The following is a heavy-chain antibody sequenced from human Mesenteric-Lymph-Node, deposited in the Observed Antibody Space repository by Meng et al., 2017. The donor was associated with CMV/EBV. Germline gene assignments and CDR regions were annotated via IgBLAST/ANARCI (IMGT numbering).Heavy chain of an antibody. CDR3: ARDERGRYDFWSGPVDY. Sequence: LTFSSYAMHWVSQAPGKGLEWVAVISYDGSNKYYADSVKGRFTISRDNSKNTLYLQMNSLRAEDTAVYYCARDERGRYDFWSGPVDYWGQGTLVTVSS. CDR1: LTFSSYA. J-gene: IGHJ4*02. CDR2: ISYDGSNK. V-gene: IGHV3-30*04. D-gene: IGHD3-3*01.